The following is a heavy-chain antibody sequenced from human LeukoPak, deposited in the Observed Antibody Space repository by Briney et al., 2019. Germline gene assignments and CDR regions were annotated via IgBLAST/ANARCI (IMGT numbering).Heavy chain of an antibody. CDR1: GGSMTTHH. CDR2: VFDSGRN. Sequence: PSETLSLTCTVSGGSMTTHHWNWIRQTPGKGLEWIGYVFDSGRNKENPSLKSRVTLSADTSKNQLSLRLSSVTAADTAVYYCTTIKRGNIFGYFDFWGQGILVTVSS. J-gene: IGHJ4*02. D-gene: IGHD5-18*01. V-gene: IGHV4-59*11. CDR3: TTIKRGNIFGYFDF.